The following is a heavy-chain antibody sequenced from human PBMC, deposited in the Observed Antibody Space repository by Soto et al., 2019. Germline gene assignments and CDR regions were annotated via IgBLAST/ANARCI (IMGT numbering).Heavy chain of an antibody. V-gene: IGHV3-48*02. CDR3: ARDEPAADYYYGMDV. CDR2: ISSSSSTI. Sequence: GSLRLSCAASGFTFSSYSMNWVRQAPGKGLEWVSYISSSSSTIYYADSVKGRFTISRDNAKNSLYLQMNSLRDEDTAVYYCARDEPAADYYYGMDVWGQGTTVTVSS. J-gene: IGHJ6*02. CDR1: GFTFSSYS. D-gene: IGHD6-13*01.